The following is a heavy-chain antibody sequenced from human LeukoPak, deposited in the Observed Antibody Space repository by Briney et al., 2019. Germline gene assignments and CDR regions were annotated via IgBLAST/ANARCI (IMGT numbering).Heavy chain of an antibody. Sequence: QPGGSLRLSCAASGFTFSSYAMHWVRQAPGKGLEWVAVISYDGSNKYYADSVKGRFTISRDNSKNTLYLQMNSLRAEDTAVYYCARDLRSSGYYGYFDLWGRGTLVTVSS. J-gene: IGHJ2*01. CDR1: GFTFSSYA. V-gene: IGHV3-30*04. CDR3: ARDLRSSGYYGYFDL. CDR2: ISYDGSNK. D-gene: IGHD3-22*01.